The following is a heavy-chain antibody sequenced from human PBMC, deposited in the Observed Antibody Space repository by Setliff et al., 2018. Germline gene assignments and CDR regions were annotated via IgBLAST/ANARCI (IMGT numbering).Heavy chain of an antibody. CDR1: GGTFRSYG. Sequence: ASVKVSCKASGGTFRSYGISWVRQAPGQGLEWMGYINTRTGNPMYAQGFTGRFVFSLDPSVSTAYLQISSLKAEDTALYYCATGSLVAAGTGHWGQGTLVTVSS. CDR2: INTRTGNP. V-gene: IGHV7-4-1*02. J-gene: IGHJ4*02. D-gene: IGHD6-13*01. CDR3: ATGSLVAAGTGH.